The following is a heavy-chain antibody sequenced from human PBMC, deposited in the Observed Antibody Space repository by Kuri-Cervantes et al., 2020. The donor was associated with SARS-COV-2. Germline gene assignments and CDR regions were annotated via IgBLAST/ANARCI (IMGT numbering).Heavy chain of an antibody. V-gene: IGHV4-39*01. CDR3: ARPDSSGYYFDY. D-gene: IGHD5-18*01. Sequence: SETLSLTCAVSGGSVSRGSYYWIWIRQPPGKGLEWIGYIYDSGRAYYYSSLESRATISLDTSNNQFSLKLSSVTAADTAVYYCARPDSSGYYFDYWGQGTLVTVSS. J-gene: IGHJ4*02. CDR2: IYDSGRA. CDR1: GGSVSRGSYY.